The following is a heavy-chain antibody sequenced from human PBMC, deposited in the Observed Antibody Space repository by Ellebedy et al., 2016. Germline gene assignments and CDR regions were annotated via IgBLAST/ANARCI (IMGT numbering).Heavy chain of an antibody. J-gene: IGHJ6*02. CDR3: ARQVVVTANSAFNYYYYGMDV. CDR1: GYTFTGYY. Sequence: ASVKVSCXASGYTFTGYYMHWVRQAPGQGLEWMGWINPNSGGTNYAQKFQGRVTMTRDTSISTAYMELSRLRSDDTAVYYCARQVVVTANSAFNYYYYGMDVWGQGTTVTVSS. CDR2: INPNSGGT. V-gene: IGHV1-2*02. D-gene: IGHD2-21*02.